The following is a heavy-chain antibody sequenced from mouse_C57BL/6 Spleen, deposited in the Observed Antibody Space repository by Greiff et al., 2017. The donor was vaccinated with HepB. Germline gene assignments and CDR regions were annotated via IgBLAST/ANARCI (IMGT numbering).Heavy chain of an antibody. CDR3: ARSGYYGSCDY. D-gene: IGHD1-1*01. CDR2: INPGSGGT. J-gene: IGHJ2*01. CDR1: GYAFTNYL. V-gene: IGHV1-54*01. Sequence: QVQLKQSGAELVRPGTSVKVSCKASGYAFTNYLIEWVKQRPGQGLEWIGVINPGSGGTNYNEKFKGKATLTADKSSSTAYMQLSRLTSEDSAVYFCARSGYYGSCDYWGQGTTLTVSS.